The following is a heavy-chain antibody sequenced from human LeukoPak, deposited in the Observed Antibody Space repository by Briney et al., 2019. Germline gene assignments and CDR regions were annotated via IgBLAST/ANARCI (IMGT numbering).Heavy chain of an antibody. CDR3: ARAPYYDILAGYYTFDY. J-gene: IGHJ4*02. CDR1: GGSISSYY. Sequence: SETLSLTCTVSGGSISSYYWSWVRQPPGKGLEWIGYIYYSGSTNYNPSLKSRVTISVDTSKNQFSLKQSSVTAADTAVYYCARAPYYDILAGYYTFDYWGQGTLVTVSS. V-gene: IGHV4-59*08. CDR2: IYYSGST. D-gene: IGHD3-9*01.